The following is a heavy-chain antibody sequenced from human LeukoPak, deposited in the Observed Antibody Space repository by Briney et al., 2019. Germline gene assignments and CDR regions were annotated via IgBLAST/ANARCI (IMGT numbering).Heavy chain of an antibody. CDR3: AHRSSYGSGSYFTEYFHH. D-gene: IGHD3-10*01. CDR2: LYLDDDK. CDR1: GFSLSTSGVG. V-gene: IGHV2-5*02. J-gene: IGHJ1*01. Sequence: ESGPTLVNPTQTLTLTCTFSGFSLSTSGVGVAWIRQSPGKALEWLALLYLDDDKTYSPSLKSRLTITKDTSKNQVLLTMTNMEPVDTATYYCAHRSSYGSGSYFTEYFHHWGQGTLVTVSS.